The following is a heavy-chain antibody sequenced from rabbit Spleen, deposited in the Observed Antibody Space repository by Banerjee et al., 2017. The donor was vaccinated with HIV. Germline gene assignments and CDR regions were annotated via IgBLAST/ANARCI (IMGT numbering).Heavy chain of an antibody. V-gene: IGHV1S45*01. J-gene: IGHJ6*01. D-gene: IGHD7-1*01. CDR2: IAGDSSGFT. CDR1: GLDFTSSYW. CDR3: ARDTGTSFSSYGMDL. Sequence: QEHLVESGGGLVKPGSSLTLTCKASGLDFTSSYWICWVRQAPGKGLEWISCIAGDSSGFTYSATWAKGRFTCSKTSSTTVTLQMTSLTVADTATYFCARDTGTSFSSYGMDLWGPGTLVTVS.